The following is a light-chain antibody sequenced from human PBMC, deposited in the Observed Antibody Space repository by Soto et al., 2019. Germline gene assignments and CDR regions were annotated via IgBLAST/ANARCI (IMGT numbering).Light chain of an antibody. V-gene: IGLV2-14*01. CDR2: NVS. Sequence: QSVLTQPASVSGSAGRSITISCTGASSDIGGYDYASWYQQHPGKAPKLMIYNVSNRPSGVSSRFSGSKSGYTASLTISGLQAEDEPHYYCSSYTNRNTVVFGGGTKVTV. CDR3: SSYTNRNTVV. CDR1: SSDIGGYDY. J-gene: IGLJ2*01.